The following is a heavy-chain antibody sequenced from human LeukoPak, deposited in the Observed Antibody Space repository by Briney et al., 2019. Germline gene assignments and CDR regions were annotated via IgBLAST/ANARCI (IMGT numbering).Heavy chain of an antibody. CDR2: INPNSGGT. D-gene: IGHD2-2*01. Sequence: GASVTVSCKASGYTFTGYYMHWVRQAPGQGLEWMGWINPNSGGTNYAQKFQGRVTMTRDTSISTAYMELSRLRSDDTAVYYCARDGYCSSTSCYASGWFDPWGQGTLVTVSS. V-gene: IGHV1-2*02. CDR1: GYTFTGYY. J-gene: IGHJ5*02. CDR3: ARDGYCSSTSCYASGWFDP.